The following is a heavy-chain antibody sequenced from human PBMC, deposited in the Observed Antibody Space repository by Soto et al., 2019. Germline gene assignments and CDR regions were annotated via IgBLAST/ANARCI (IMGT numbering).Heavy chain of an antibody. J-gene: IGHJ6*02. CDR3: ARGDYYGPGSYYNGPPSPYGMDV. D-gene: IGHD3-10*01. V-gene: IGHV3-21*01. Sequence: GGSLRLSCAASGFTFSSYSMNWVRQAPGKGLEWVSSISSSSSYIYYADSVKGRFTISRDNAKNSLYLQMNSLRAEDTAVYYCARGDYYGPGSYYNGPPSPYGMDVWGQGTTVTVSS. CDR1: GFTFSSYS. CDR2: ISSSSSYI.